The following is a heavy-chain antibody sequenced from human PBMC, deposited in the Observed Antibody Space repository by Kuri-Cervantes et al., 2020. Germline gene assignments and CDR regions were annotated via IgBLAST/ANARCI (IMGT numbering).Heavy chain of an antibody. D-gene: IGHD2-2*01. CDR2: IYYSGST. V-gene: IGHV4-39*07. Sequence: GSLRLSCTVSGGSISISSYFWGWIRQPPGKGLEWIGSIYYSGSTNYNPSLKSRVTISVDTSKNQFSLKLSSVTAADTAVYYCARRCPFEGVVVPAAKYYYYYYMDVWGKGTTVTVSS. CDR1: GGSISISSYF. CDR3: ARRCPFEGVVVPAAKYYYYYYMDV. J-gene: IGHJ6*03.